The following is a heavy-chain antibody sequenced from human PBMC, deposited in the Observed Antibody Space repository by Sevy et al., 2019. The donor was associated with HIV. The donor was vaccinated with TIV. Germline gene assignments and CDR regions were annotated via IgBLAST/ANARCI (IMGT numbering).Heavy chain of an antibody. CDR1: GFTFSRHS. CDR3: ARETGTWEYYFDS. Sequence: GGSLRLSCVASGFTFSRHSMIWVRQAPGKGLEWISFITGSSNTIYYAESVKGRFTISRDNAKNSLYLQMSSLRHEDTAVYYCARETGTWEYYFDSWGQGTLVTVS. J-gene: IGHJ4*02. V-gene: IGHV3-48*02. CDR2: ITGSSNTI. D-gene: IGHD1-26*01.